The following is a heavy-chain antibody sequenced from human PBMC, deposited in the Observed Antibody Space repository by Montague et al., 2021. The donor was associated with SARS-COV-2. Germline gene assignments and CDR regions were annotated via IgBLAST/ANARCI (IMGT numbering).Heavy chain of an antibody. J-gene: IGHJ4*02. V-gene: IGHV4-34*01. CDR3: ASLESSWWVFDY. CDR2: INYSGDT. CDR1: SGSLSGYY. Sequence: SETLSLTCAVYSGSLSGYYWSWIRQAPGKGLEWIGEINYSGDTYYNPSLTSRVTISMDTSESQFSLKLTSVTAADTAVYYCASLESSWWVFDYWGQGTLVTVSS. D-gene: IGHD2-8*02.